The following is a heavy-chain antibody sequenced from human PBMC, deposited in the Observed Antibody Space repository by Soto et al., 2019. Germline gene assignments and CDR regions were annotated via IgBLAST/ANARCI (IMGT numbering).Heavy chain of an antibody. CDR2: IYSGGST. J-gene: IGHJ6*04. CDR1: GFTVSSNY. Sequence: GGSLTLSSAASGFTVSSNYMSWVRHAPGKGLEWVSVIYSGGSTYYADSVRGRFTISRDNSKNTLYLQMNSLRAEDTAVYYCARASIAPPYYYYGMDVWGKGTTVTVSS. CDR3: ARASIAPPYYYYGMDV. V-gene: IGHV3-53*01. D-gene: IGHD6-13*01.